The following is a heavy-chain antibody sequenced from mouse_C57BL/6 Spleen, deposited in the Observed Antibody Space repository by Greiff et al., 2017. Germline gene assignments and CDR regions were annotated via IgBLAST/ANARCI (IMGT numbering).Heavy chain of an antibody. V-gene: IGHV1-72*01. CDR1: GYTFTSYW. CDR3: AASLGPFDY. CDR2: IGTNSGGT. D-gene: IGHD6-1*01. Sequence: QVQLQQPGAELVKPGASVKLSCKASGYTFTSYWMHWVKQRPGRGLGWIGRIGTNSGGTKYNEKVKSKATLTVAKPYNTAFMQLSSLTSEDSAVYYCAASLGPFDYWGQGTTLTVSS. J-gene: IGHJ2*01.